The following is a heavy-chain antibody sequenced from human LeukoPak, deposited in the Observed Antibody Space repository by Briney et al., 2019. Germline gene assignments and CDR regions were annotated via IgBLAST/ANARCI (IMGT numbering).Heavy chain of an antibody. D-gene: IGHD3-3*01. CDR3: ARWHTIFGVVINVDGMDV. V-gene: IGHV1-2*02. CDR1: GYTFTGYY. CDR2: INPNSGGT. Sequence: ASVKVSCKASGYTFTGYYMHWVRQAPGQGLEWMGWINPNSGGTNYAQKFQGRVTMTRDTSISTAYMELSRLRSDDTAVYYCARWHTIFGVVINVDGMDVWGQGTTATVSS. J-gene: IGHJ6*02.